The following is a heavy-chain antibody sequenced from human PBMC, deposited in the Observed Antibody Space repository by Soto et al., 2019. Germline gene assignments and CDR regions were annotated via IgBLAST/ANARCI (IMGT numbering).Heavy chain of an antibody. CDR3: AREVNGDYWSYYGMDV. CDR2: ICCSGSNK. Sequence: GGSLRLSCAASGFTFSSYAMSWVRQAPGKGLEWVSVICCSGSNKYYADSVKGRFTISRDNSKNTLYLQMNSLRAEDTAVYYCAREVNGDYWSYYGMDVWGQGTTVTVSS. V-gene: IGHV3-23*01. CDR1: GFTFSSYA. J-gene: IGHJ6*02. D-gene: IGHD4-17*01.